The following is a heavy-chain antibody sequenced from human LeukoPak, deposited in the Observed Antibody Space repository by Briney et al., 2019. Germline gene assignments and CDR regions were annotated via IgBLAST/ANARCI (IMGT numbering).Heavy chain of an antibody. CDR3: ARDSPWGSGVDH. CDR1: GGSISSYY. Sequence: PSETLSLTCTVSGGSISSYYWSWIRQPPGKGLEWIGYIDYSGTTNYRPSLKSRVTISLDTSKNQFSLKLSSVTAADTAVYYCARDSPWGSGVDHWGQGTLVTVSS. V-gene: IGHV4-59*01. D-gene: IGHD1-26*01. CDR2: IDYSGTT. J-gene: IGHJ4*02.